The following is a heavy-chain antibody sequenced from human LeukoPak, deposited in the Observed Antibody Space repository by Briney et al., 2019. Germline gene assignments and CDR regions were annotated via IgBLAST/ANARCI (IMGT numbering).Heavy chain of an antibody. Sequence: GGSLRLSCVASGFTFTDYFMSWVRQAPGKGLEWVSYISSGSSSIYYSDSVKGRFTISRDNAKNSLYLQMNSLRDEDTAVYYCARDPDSSGWPYYFDYWGQGTLVTVSS. J-gene: IGHJ4*02. D-gene: IGHD6-19*01. CDR2: ISSGSSSI. V-gene: IGHV3-48*02. CDR1: GFTFTDYF. CDR3: ARDPDSSGWPYYFDY.